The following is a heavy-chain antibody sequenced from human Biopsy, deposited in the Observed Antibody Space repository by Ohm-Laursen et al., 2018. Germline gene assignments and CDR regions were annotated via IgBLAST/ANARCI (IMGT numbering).Heavy chain of an antibody. Sequence: PSETLSLTCAVSGYSISSDYRWGWIRQAPGKTLEWLGNIFKDGNTHYNPSLRSRLTISIDTSKNQFSLMMTSVSGADTAVYFCARVGSGWAPFDKWGPGTLVTVSS. V-gene: IGHV4-38-2*01. J-gene: IGHJ4*02. CDR1: GYSISSDYR. CDR2: IFKDGNT. D-gene: IGHD6-19*01. CDR3: ARVGSGWAPFDK.